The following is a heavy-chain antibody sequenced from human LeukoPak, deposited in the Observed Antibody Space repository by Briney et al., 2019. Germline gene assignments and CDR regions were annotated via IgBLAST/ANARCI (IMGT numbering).Heavy chain of an antibody. V-gene: IGHV2-5*02. CDR2: IYGDDHK. D-gene: IGHD3-16*02. J-gene: IGHJ6*02. CDR3: AHDSPGNYGFDV. CDR1: GFSLTTPSPTGVG. Sequence: SGPTLVKPTQTLTLTCTFSGFSLTTPSPTGVGVAWIRQPPGKALEWLALIYGDDHKRYSPSLKSRLTITKDTSKNQVVLTMTSMDPVDTATYYCAHDSPGNYGFDVWGQGTTVTVS.